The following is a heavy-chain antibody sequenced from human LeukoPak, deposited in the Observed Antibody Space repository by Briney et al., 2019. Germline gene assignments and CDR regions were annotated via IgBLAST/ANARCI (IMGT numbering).Heavy chain of an antibody. Sequence: AGGSLRLSCAASGFTFSTYGMHWLRQAPGKGLEWVAFIRFDATNKYYADSVKGRFSISRDNSKNTVCLQMNSLRTEDTAVYYCAKEDYSSSFDYWGQGTLVTVSS. J-gene: IGHJ4*02. CDR2: IRFDATNK. CDR3: AKEDYSSSFDY. D-gene: IGHD4-11*01. V-gene: IGHV3-30*02. CDR1: GFTFSTYG.